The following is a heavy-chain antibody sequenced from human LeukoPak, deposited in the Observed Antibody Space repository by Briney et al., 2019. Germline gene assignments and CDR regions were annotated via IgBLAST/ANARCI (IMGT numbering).Heavy chain of an antibody. CDR3: ARARLYYYDSSGYYVGTQTQPIDY. Sequence: SVKVSCKASGGTFSSYAISWVRQAPGQGLEWMGRIIPILGIANYAQKFQGRVTITADKSTSTAYMELSSLRSEDTAVYYCARARLYYYDSSGYYVGTQTQPIDYWGQGTLVTVSS. CDR2: IIPILGIA. CDR1: GGTFSSYA. V-gene: IGHV1-69*04. J-gene: IGHJ4*02. D-gene: IGHD3-22*01.